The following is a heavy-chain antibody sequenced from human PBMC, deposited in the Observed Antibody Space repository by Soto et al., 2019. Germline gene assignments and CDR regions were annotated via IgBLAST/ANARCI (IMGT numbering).Heavy chain of an antibody. CDR2: IWYDGSNT. Sequence: PGGSLRLSCAASGFTFSSYAMHWVRQAPGKGLEWVGFIWYDGSNTFYAESVKGRFTISRDNSKNTVYLQMNSLRAEDTAVYYCAREGGVLYYYYGMDVWGQGTTVTVSS. CDR1: GFTFSSYA. D-gene: IGHD2-8*02. V-gene: IGHV3-33*01. J-gene: IGHJ6*02. CDR3: AREGGVLYYYYGMDV.